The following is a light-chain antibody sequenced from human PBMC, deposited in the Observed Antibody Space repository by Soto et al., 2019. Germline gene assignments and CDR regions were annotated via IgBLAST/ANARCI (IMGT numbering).Light chain of an antibody. CDR2: GAS. CDR3: QQYNNWPPWT. V-gene: IGKV3-15*01. Sequence: EIVTTQSPATLSVSPGETATLSCRASQRVRNNLAWYQQKPGQAPRLLIYGASTRATGIPARFSGSGSGTEFTLTISSLQSEDFAVYYCQQYNNWPPWTFGQGTK. J-gene: IGKJ1*01. CDR1: QRVRNN.